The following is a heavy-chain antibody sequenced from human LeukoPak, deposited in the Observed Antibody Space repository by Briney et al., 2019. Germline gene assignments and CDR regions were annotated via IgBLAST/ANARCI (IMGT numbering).Heavy chain of an antibody. V-gene: IGHV4-30-4*01. J-gene: IGHJ5*02. CDR1: GGSISSGDYY. CDR3: AREMAPPYSSSSNWFDP. D-gene: IGHD6-13*01. CDR2: IYYSGST. Sequence: SQTLSLTCTVSGGSISSGDYYWSWIRQPPGKGLEWIVYIYYSGSTYYNPSLKSRVTISVDTSKNQFSLKLSSVTAADTAVYYCAREMAPPYSSSSNWFDPWGQGTLVTVSS.